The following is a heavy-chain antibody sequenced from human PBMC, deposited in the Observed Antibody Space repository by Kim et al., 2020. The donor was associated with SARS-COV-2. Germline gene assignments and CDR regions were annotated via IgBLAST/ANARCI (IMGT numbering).Heavy chain of an antibody. CDR1: GFTLSSYW. CDR2: IKQDGSEK. J-gene: IGHJ4*02. Sequence: GGSLRLSCAASGFTLSSYWMSWVRQAPGKGLEWVANIKQDGSEKYYVDSVKGRFTISRDNAKNSLYLQMNSLRAEDTAVYYCAGLSGGSWNFDYWGQGTLVTVSS. D-gene: IGHD2-15*01. CDR3: AGLSGGSWNFDY. V-gene: IGHV3-7*01.